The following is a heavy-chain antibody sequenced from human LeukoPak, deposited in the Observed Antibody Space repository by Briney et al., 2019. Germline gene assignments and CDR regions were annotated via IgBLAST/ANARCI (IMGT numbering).Heavy chain of an antibody. Sequence: ASVKVSCKASGYTFTDYYMHWVRQAPGQGLEWMGWINPSSGGTDYAQKFQGRVTMTRDTSISTAFMELSRLRSDDTAVYYCARVRDGYNYLSDYWGQGSLVTVSS. V-gene: IGHV1-2*02. CDR3: ARVRDGYNYLSDY. CDR1: GYTFTDYY. CDR2: INPSSGGT. J-gene: IGHJ4*02. D-gene: IGHD5-24*01.